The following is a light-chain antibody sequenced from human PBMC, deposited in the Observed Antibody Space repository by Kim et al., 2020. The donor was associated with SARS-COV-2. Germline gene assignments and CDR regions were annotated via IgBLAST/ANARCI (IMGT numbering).Light chain of an antibody. J-gene: IGLJ3*02. CDR2: QGT. CDR3: SSYAGSNTWV. CDR1: SSDVAAYAY. V-gene: IGLV2-8*01. Sequence: SVTSSCTGSSSDVAAYAYDSWYQHHPGKAPKLMILQGTKRPGGAHGRFCGSKSGNTASLTVSGLQTDDEADYYCSSYAGSNTWVFGGGTKLTVL.